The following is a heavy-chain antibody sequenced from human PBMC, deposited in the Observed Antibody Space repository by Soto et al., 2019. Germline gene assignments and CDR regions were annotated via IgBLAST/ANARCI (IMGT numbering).Heavy chain of an antibody. CDR2: ISHSGTA. CDR3: ARVVLSITRGAFDA. V-gene: IGHV4-4*02. Sequence: QVHLQESGPGLVKPSGTLSLTCAVSGDSISSSHWWTWVRQSPAKGLEYIGEISHSGTANSNPSLKSRVTLSVDKSKNHFSLTLTSVTAADTAVYYCARVVLSITRGAFDAWGQGTPVTVSP. J-gene: IGHJ3*01. CDR1: GDSISSSHW. D-gene: IGHD1-20*01.